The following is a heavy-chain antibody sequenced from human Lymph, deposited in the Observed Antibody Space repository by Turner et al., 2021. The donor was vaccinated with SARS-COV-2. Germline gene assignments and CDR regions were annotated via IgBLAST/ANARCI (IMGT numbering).Heavy chain of an antibody. CDR2: IHPNSGGT. J-gene: IGHJ4*02. CDR3: ARSRDLQSMVRGVDPFDY. CDR1: GYTLTGYY. V-gene: IGHV1-2*02. Sequence: QVQLVQSGAEVKKPGASVKVSCQASGYTLTGYYMHWVRQAPGQGLEWMGWIHPNSGGTNYAQKFQGRVTMTRDTSISTAYMDLSRLRSDDTAMYYCARSRDLQSMVRGVDPFDYWGQGTLVTVSS. D-gene: IGHD3-10*01.